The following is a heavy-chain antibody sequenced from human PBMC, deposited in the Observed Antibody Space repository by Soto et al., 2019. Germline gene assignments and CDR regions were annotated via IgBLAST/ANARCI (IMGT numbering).Heavy chain of an antibody. CDR1: GFTFSSYS. J-gene: IGHJ6*02. CDR3: ARSYGYYYYYGMDV. D-gene: IGHD3-16*01. Sequence: EVQLVESGGGLVQPGGSLRLSCAASGFTFSSYSMNWVRRAPGKGLEWVSYISSSSSTIYYADSVKGRFTISRDNAKNSLYLQMNSLRDEDTAVYYCARSYGYYYYYGMDVWGQGTTVTVSS. CDR2: ISSSSSTI. V-gene: IGHV3-48*02.